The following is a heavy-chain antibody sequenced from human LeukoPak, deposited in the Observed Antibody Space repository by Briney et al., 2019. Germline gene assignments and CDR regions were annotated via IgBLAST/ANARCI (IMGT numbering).Heavy chain of an antibody. D-gene: IGHD1-26*01. CDR1: GFTFSSYA. CDR2: IYRGGST. V-gene: IGHV3-66*01. CDR3: AMATWVGGLDY. J-gene: IGHJ4*02. Sequence: GGSLRLSCAASGFTFSSYALNWVRQAPGKGLEWVSVIYRGGSTYYADSVKGRFTISRDNSKNTLYLQMNNLRAEDTAVYYCAMATWVGGLDYWGQGTLVTVSS.